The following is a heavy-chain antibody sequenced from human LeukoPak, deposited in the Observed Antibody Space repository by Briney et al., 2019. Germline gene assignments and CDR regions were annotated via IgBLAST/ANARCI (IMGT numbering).Heavy chain of an antibody. CDR2: IYHSGST. Sequence: PSETMSLTCTVSGDSITGYYWGWIRQPPGKGLGWIGSIYHSGSTYYNPSLKSRVTISVDTSKNQFSLKLSSVTAADTAVYYCARDSETENYYYYYMDVWGKGTTVTVSS. D-gene: IGHD5-24*01. CDR1: GDSITGYY. CDR3: ARDSETENYYYYYMDV. J-gene: IGHJ6*03. V-gene: IGHV4-38-2*02.